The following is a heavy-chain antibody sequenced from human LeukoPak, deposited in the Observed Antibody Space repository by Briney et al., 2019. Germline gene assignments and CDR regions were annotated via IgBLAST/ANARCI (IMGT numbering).Heavy chain of an antibody. CDR1: GFTFSSYS. CDR3: AREGPGVAGTVGYYYYYMDV. V-gene: IGHV3-21*01. Sequence: PGGSLRLSCAASGFTFSSYSMNWVRQAPGKGLEWVSSISSSRYIYYADSVKGRFTISRDNAKNSLYLQMNSLRAEDTAVYFCAREGPGVAGTVGYYYYYMDVWGKGTTVTVSS. D-gene: IGHD6-19*01. J-gene: IGHJ6*03. CDR2: ISSSRYI.